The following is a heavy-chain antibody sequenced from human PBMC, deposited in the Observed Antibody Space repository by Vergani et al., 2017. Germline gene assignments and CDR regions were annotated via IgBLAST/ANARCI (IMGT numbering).Heavy chain of an antibody. CDR1: GYSFTSYW. J-gene: IGHJ3*02. CDR2: IDPGDSYT. Sequence: EVQLVQSGAEVKKPGESLRISCKGSGYSFTSYWISWVRQMPGKGLEWMGRIDPGDSYTNYSPSFQGHVTISADKSISTAYLQWSSLKASDTAMYYCARIHSGNSMNDAFDMGGEGRMVTV. D-gene: IGHD4-23*01. V-gene: IGHV5-10-1*03. CDR3: ARIHSGNSMNDAFDM.